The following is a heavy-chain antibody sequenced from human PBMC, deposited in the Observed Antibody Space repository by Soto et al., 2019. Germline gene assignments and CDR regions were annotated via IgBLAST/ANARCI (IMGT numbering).Heavy chain of an antibody. CDR2: IYYSGST. D-gene: IGHD2-15*01. V-gene: IGHV4-59*01. J-gene: IGHJ6*02. CDR3: ARDREGFFCSGGSCYSGVYGMDV. CDR1: GGSISSYY. Sequence: KSSETRSLTCTVAGGSISSYYCSWIRQPPGKVLEWVGYIYYSGSTNYNPSLKSRVTISVDTSKTQYSLKLSSVTAADTAVYYCARDREGFFCSGGSCYSGVYGMDVWGQGTTVTVSS.